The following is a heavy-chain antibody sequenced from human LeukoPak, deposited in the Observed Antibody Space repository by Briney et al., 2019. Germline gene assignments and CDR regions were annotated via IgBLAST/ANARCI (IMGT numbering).Heavy chain of an antibody. CDR3: VRGSSGSYPVSGYSDN. J-gene: IGHJ4*02. CDR1: GFTFSSYA. CDR2: ISGSGGST. D-gene: IGHD3-3*01. Sequence: GGSLRLSCAASGFTFSSYAMSWVRQAPGKGLEWVSAISGSGGSTYYADSVKGRFTISRDNSKNTFYLQMNSLRAEDTAVYYWVRGSSGSYPVSGYSDNWSRGLLVTVSS. V-gene: IGHV3-23*01.